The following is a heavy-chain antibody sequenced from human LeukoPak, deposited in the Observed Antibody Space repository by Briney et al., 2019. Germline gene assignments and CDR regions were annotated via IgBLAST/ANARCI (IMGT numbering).Heavy chain of an antibody. D-gene: IGHD2-2*02. V-gene: IGHV1-18*01. J-gene: IGHJ5*02. CDR2: ISAYNGNT. CDR1: GYTFTSYG. Sequence: ASVKVSCKASGYTFTSYGTSWVRQAPGQGLEWMGWISAYNGNTDYAQKLQGRVTMTTDTSTSTAYMELRSLRSDDTAVYYCARGGYCSSTSCYKFDPWGQGTLVTVSS. CDR3: ARGGYCSSTSCYKFDP.